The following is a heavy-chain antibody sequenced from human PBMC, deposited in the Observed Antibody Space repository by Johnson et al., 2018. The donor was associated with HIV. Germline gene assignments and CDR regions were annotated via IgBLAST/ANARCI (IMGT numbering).Heavy chain of an antibody. V-gene: IGHV3-9*01. CDR1: GFTFDDYA. CDR3: AKGRYSSSWYLAGAFDI. J-gene: IGHJ3*02. D-gene: IGHD6-13*01. CDR2: ISWNSGSI. Sequence: VQLVESGGGLVQPGRSLRLSCAASGFTFDDYAMHWVRQAPGTGLEWVSGISWNSGSIGYVDSVKGRFTISRDNAKNSLYLQMNSLRAEDTAIYYCAKGRYSSSWYLAGAFDIWGQGTMVTVSS.